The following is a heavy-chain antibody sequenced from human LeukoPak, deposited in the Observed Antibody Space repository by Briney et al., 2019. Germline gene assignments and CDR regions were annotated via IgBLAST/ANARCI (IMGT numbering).Heavy chain of an antibody. CDR1: GFTVSSNS. D-gene: IGHD3-16*01. CDR2: IYSGGTT. V-gene: IGHV3-66*02. J-gene: IGHJ4*02. CDR3: ARGGLYYDYSGTDY. Sequence: GGSLRLSCAASGFTVSSNSMSWVRQAPGKGLEWVSVIYSGGTTYYADSVKGRFTISRDNSKTTLYLQMNSLRTEDTAVYYCARGGLYYDYSGTDYWGQGTLVTVSS.